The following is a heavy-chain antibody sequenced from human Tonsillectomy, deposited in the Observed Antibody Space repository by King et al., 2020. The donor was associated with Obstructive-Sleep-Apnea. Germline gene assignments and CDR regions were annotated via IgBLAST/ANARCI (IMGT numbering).Heavy chain of an antibody. J-gene: IGHJ4*02. CDR2: IWYDGSNK. D-gene: IGHD3-22*01. CDR1: GFTFSSYG. Sequence: VQLVESGGGVVQPGRSLRLSCAASGFTFSSYGMHWVRQAPGKGLEGVAVIWYDGSNKYYVDSVKGRFTIYRDNSKNTLYLQMNSLRAEDTAVYYCARERFPITMIVVAPFEYWGQGTPVTVSS. CDR3: ARERFPITMIVVAPFEY. V-gene: IGHV3-33*01.